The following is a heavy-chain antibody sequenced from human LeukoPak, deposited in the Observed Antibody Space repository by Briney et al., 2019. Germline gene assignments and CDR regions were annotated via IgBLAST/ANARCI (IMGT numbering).Heavy chain of an antibody. J-gene: IGHJ6*02. CDR3: ASDIVVVPAAMGSYYYYGMDV. V-gene: IGHV4-34*01. CDR2: INHSGST. D-gene: IGHD2-2*01. CDR1: GGSFSGYY. Sequence: PSETLSLTCAVYGGSFSGYYWGWIRQPPGKGLEWIGEINHSGSTNYNPSLKSRVTISVDTSKNQFSLKLSSVTAADTAVYYCASDIVVVPAAMGSYYYYGMDVWGQGTTVTVSS.